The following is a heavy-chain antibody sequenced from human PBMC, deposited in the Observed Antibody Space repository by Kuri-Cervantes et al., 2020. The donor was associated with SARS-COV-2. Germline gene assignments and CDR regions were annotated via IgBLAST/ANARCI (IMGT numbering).Heavy chain of an antibody. J-gene: IGHJ4*02. V-gene: IGHV3-49*04. Sequence: GGSLRLSCTASGFTFGDYAMSWVRQAPGKGLGWVGFIRSKAYGGTTEYAASVKGRYTISRDDSKSIAYLQMNSLKTEDTAVYYCTTLIDYWGQGALVTVSS. CDR3: TTLIDY. CDR2: IRSKAYGGTT. CDR1: GFTFGDYA.